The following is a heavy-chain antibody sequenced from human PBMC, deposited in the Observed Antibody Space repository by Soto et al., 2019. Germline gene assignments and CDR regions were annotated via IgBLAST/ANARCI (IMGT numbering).Heavy chain of an antibody. D-gene: IGHD2-21*01. CDR2: ISGSGGST. J-gene: IGHJ1*01. Sequence: EVQLLESGGGLVQPGGSLRLSCAASGFTFSSYAMSWVRQAPGKGLEWVSAISGSGGSTYYADSVKGRFTISRDNSKNPQYLQMHSLRAEDTAVYYCAKGARLRQILGRGLYSEYFQRWGQGTLGTVSS. V-gene: IGHV3-23*01. CDR1: GFTFSSYA. CDR3: AKGARLRQILGRGLYSEYFQR.